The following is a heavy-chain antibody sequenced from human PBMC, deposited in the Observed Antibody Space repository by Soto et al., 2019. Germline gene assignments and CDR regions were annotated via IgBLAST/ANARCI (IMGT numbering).Heavy chain of an antibody. CDR2: IYYSGST. CDR3: ARGTEVLGYCSSTSCYHSGFKFYYYYYYMDV. J-gene: IGHJ6*03. V-gene: IGHV4-59*01. D-gene: IGHD2-2*01. Sequence: PAETLSLTCTVSGGSISSYYWSWIRQPPGKGLEWIGYIYYSGSTNYNPSLKSRVTISVDTPKNQFSLKLSSVTAADTAVYYCARGTEVLGYCSSTSCYHSGFKFYYYYYYMDVWGKGTTVTVSS. CDR1: GGSISSYY.